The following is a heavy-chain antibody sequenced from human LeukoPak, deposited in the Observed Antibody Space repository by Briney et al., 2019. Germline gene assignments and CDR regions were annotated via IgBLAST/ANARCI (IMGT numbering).Heavy chain of an antibody. Sequence: ASVKVSCKASGYTFTSYYMHWVRQAPGQGLEWMGIINPSGGSTSYAQKFQGRVTMTRDTSTGTVYMELSSLRSEDTAVYYCARAYCSSTSCYPRALRFDPWGQGTLVTVSS. CDR3: ARAYCSSTSCYPRALRFDP. CDR1: GYTFTSYY. D-gene: IGHD2-2*01. CDR2: INPSGGST. V-gene: IGHV1-46*01. J-gene: IGHJ5*02.